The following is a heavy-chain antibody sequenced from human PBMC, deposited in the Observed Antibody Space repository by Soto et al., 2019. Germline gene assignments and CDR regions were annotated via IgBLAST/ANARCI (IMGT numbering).Heavy chain of an antibody. Sequence: QVQVVQSGPEVRKPGASVKVSCKAPGYNFNTYGFNWVRQAPGQGLEWMGWISGYSGNTNYAQKFQVRVTMTTDTSTSTHYMELASLTSDDTAVYYCARVAWVKDYDFVDAFDSWGQGTLVTVSS. CDR2: ISGYSGNT. CDR3: ARVAWVKDYDFVDAFDS. CDR1: GYNFNTYG. J-gene: IGHJ4*02. V-gene: IGHV1-18*01. D-gene: IGHD3-16*01.